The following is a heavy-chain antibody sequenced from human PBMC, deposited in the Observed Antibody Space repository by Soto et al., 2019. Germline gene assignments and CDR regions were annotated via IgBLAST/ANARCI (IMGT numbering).Heavy chain of an antibody. CDR3: ARVDRSSSFRPPFDY. CDR2: INPNSGGT. CDR1: GYTFTGYY. J-gene: IGHJ4*02. D-gene: IGHD6-6*01. V-gene: IGHV1-2*02. Sequence: GASVKVSCKASGYTFTGYYMHWVRQAPGQGLEWMGWINPNSGGTNYAQKFQGRVTMTRDTSISTAYMELSRLRSDDTAVYYCARVDRSSSFRPPFDYWGQGTLVTVSS.